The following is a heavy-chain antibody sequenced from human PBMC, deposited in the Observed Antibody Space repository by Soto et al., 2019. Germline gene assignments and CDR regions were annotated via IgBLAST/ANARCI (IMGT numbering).Heavy chain of an antibody. D-gene: IGHD1-1*01. CDR2: IWSDGNNK. V-gene: IGHV3-33*01. CDR3: TRIQLDTIMALDY. J-gene: IGHJ4*02. CDR1: GFTFNTYG. Sequence: QVQLVESGGGVVQPGRSLRLSCAASGFTFNTYGFHWVRQAPGKGLGWVAVIWSDGNNKYYADSVKGRFTISRDSSTNTLYLQMNSLRVEDTAVYYCTRIQLDTIMALDYWGQGTLVTVSS.